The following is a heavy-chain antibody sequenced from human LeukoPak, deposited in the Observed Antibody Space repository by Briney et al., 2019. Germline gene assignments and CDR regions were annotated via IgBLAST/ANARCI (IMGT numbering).Heavy chain of an antibody. V-gene: IGHV4-59*01. D-gene: IGHD3-22*01. J-gene: IGHJ4*02. CDR3: ARATSGYYFDF. CDR2: VSYSGST. CDR1: GGSIGSYY. Sequence: PSETLSLTCTVSGGSIGSYYWNWIRQPPGKGLEWIGYVSYSGSTNYNPSLKSRVTMSVDKSKNQFSLKLSSVTAADTAVYFCARATSGYYFDFWDQGTLVNVSS.